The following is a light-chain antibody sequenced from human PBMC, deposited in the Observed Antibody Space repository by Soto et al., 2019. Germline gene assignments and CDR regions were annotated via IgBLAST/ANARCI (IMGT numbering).Light chain of an antibody. CDR2: WAS. CDR3: QQDYSTPFT. CDR1: QSVLYSSNNKNY. V-gene: IGKV4-1*01. Sequence: DIVMTQSPDSLAVSLGERATINCKSSQSVLYSSNNKNYLAWYQQKAGQPPKLLIYWASTRESGVPDRFSGSGSGPELKLTISILQAADVAVYYCQQDYSTPFTFVPGTKVDI. J-gene: IGKJ3*01.